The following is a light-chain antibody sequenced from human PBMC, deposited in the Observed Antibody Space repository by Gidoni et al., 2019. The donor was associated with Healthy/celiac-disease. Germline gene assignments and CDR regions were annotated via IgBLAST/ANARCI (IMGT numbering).Light chain of an antibody. CDR3: QQRSNWPPLT. CDR1: QSVSSY. CDR2: DAS. J-gene: IGKJ4*01. Sequence: ELVLTQSPATLSLSPVERATLSCSASQSVSSYLAWYQQKPGQAPRLLIYDASNRATGIPARFSGSGSGTDFTLTISSLEPEDFAVYYCQQRSNWPPLTFGGGTKVEIK. V-gene: IGKV3-11*01.